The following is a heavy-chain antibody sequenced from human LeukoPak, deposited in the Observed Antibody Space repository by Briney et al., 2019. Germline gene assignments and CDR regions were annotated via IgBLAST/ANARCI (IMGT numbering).Heavy chain of an antibody. D-gene: IGHD3-9*01. J-gene: IGHJ4*02. CDR2: MRQDGSKI. CDR1: GFTFSTYS. CDR3: ARDTTGYWDS. V-gene: IGHV3-7*01. Sequence: GGSLRLSCAASGFTFSTYSMNWVRQAPGKGLEWVANMRQDGSKIYYVDSVKGRFTISRDNAKNSVYLLMNSLRVEDTAVYYCARDTTGYWDSWGQGTLVTVSS.